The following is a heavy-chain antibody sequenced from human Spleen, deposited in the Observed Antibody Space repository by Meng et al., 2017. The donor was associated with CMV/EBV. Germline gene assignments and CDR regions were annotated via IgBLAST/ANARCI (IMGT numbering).Heavy chain of an antibody. D-gene: IGHD2-15*01. CDR3: ARAGTFPCSGGTCNHYFDY. V-gene: IGHV4-59*01. J-gene: IGHJ4*02. Sequence: SETLSLTCTVSGGSITSYYWSWIRQPPGKGLEWIGHIHYSGNTNYNPSLKSRVTISVDTSKNQFSLRLNSLTAADTAVYYCARAGTFPCSGGTCNHYFDYWGQGTLVTVSS. CDR2: IHYSGNT. CDR1: GGSITSYY.